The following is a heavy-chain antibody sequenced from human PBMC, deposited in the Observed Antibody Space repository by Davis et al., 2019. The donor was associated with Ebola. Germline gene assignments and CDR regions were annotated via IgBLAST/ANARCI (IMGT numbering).Heavy chain of an antibody. CDR2: IIPILGIA. V-gene: IGHV1-69*10. D-gene: IGHD2-21*01. J-gene: IGHJ6*03. CDR1: GGTFSSYA. Sequence: SVKVSCKASGGTFSSYAISWVRQAPGQGLEWMGGIIPILGIANYAQKFQGRVTIIADESTSTAYMELSSLRSEDTAVYYCARVSDWEGGDRAYYYYYMDVWGKGTTVTVAS. CDR3: ARVSDWEGGDRAYYYYYMDV.